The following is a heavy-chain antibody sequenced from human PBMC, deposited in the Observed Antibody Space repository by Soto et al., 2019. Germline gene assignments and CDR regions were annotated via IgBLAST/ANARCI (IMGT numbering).Heavy chain of an antibody. CDR2: INPSGGST. CDR3: ARYFMVGPYCSSTSCSHGDYYYYGMDV. Sequence: XAVKVSCHASGYTFTGYYMHLVRQAPGQGLECMGIINPSGGSTSYAQKFQGRVTMTRDTSTSTVYMELSSLRSEDTAVYYCARYFMVGPYCSSTSCSHGDYYYYGMDVWGHGTTVTVSS. V-gene: IGHV1-46*01. J-gene: IGHJ6*02. D-gene: IGHD2-2*01. CDR1: GYTFTGYY.